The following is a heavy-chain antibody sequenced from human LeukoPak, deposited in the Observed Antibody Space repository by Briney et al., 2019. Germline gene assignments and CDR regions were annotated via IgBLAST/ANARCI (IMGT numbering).Heavy chain of an antibody. CDR1: GGSFSGYY. CDR3: ARDFLYCSGGSCYSQYYFDY. J-gene: IGHJ4*02. CDR2: INHSGST. V-gene: IGHV4-34*01. D-gene: IGHD2-15*01. Sequence: SETLSLTCAVYGGSFSGYYWSWIRQPPGKGLEWIGEINHSGSTNYNPSLKSRVTISVDTSKNQFSQKLSSVTAADTAVYYCARDFLYCSGGSCYSQYYFDYWGQGTLVTVSS.